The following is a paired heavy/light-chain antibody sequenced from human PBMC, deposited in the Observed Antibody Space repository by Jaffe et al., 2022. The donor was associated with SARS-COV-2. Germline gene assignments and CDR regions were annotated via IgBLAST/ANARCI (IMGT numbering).Light chain of an antibody. CDR1: QNVGRY. CDR2: SAS. CDR3: QQSYSIPYT. J-gene: IGKJ2*01. V-gene: IGKV1-39*01. Sequence: DIQMTQSPFSLSASVGDRVTMTCRTSQNVGRYLNWYQQKQGKAPQLLIYSASTLQRGVPSRFSGGGSGTDFTLTISSLQPEDFVTYYCQQSYSIPYTFGQGTKLEIK.
Heavy chain of an antibody. V-gene: IGHV4-59*11. J-gene: IGHJ4*02. CDR3: ARDINSGGWSD. Sequence: QVQLQESGPGLVKPSETLSLTCAVSGGSISSHYWSWIRQPPGKGLEWIGYIYYSGSTNYNPSLKSRVTISVDTSKTQFSLKLNSVSAADTAVYYCARDINSGGWSDWGQGTLVTVSS. CDR1: GGSISSHY. CDR2: IYYSGST. D-gene: IGHD6-19*01.